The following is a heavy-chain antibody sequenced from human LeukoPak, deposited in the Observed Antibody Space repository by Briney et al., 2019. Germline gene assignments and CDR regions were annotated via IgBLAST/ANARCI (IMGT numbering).Heavy chain of an antibody. Sequence: SETLSLTCIVSGGSISSYYWSWIRQPPGKGLEWIGYIYYTGSTNYNPSLKSRVTISIDTSKNQLSLKLRSVTAADTAVYYCARQDSGTYLNPLEMWRQGTVVTVSS. V-gene: IGHV4-59*08. CDR3: ARQDSGTYLNPLEM. CDR2: IYYTGST. J-gene: IGHJ3*02. CDR1: GGSISSYY. D-gene: IGHD1-26*01.